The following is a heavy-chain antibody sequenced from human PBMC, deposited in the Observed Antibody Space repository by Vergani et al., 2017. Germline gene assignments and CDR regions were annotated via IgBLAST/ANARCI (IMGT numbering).Heavy chain of an antibody. CDR1: GFTFSSYS. J-gene: IGHJ4*02. D-gene: IGHD2-8*01. CDR2: ISSRSTYT. Sequence: EVQLVESGGGLVKPGGSLRLSCAASGFTFSSYSMNWVRQAPGKGLEWVSSISSRSTYTYYADSMKGRFTISRDNAKNSLYLQMNSLRAEDTAVYYCARGLWDCTHIRCSPPSYWGQGTQVTVSS. V-gene: IGHV3-21*01. CDR3: ARGLWDCTHIRCSPPSY.